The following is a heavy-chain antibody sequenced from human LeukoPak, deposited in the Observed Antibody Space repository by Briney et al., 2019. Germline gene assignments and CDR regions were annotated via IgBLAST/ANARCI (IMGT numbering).Heavy chain of an antibody. CDR3: ARQTVDIVATIGVDY. Sequence: GESLKISCKGSGYSFTSYWIGWVRQMPGKGLEWMGIIYPGDSDTRYSPSFQGQVTISADKSISTAYLQWSSLKASDTAMYYCARQTVDIVATIGVDYWGQGTLVTVSS. CDR2: IYPGDSDT. D-gene: IGHD5-12*01. J-gene: IGHJ4*02. V-gene: IGHV5-51*01. CDR1: GYSFTSYW.